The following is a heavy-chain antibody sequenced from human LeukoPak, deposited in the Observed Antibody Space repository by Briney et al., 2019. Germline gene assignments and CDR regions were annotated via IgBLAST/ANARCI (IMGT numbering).Heavy chain of an antibody. J-gene: IGHJ5*02. CDR1: GGSFSGYY. D-gene: IGHD1-26*01. V-gene: IGHV4-38-2*01. Sequence: SETLSLTCAVYGGSFSGYYWGWIRQPPGKGLEWIGSIYHSGSTYYNPSLKSRVTISVDTSKNQFSLKLSSVTAADTAVYYCAREWYSGSYFGWFDPWGQGTLVTVSS. CDR3: AREWYSGSYFGWFDP. CDR2: IYHSGST.